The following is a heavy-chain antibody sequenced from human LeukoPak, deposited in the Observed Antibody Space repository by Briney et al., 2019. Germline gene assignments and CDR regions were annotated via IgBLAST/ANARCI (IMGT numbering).Heavy chain of an antibody. Sequence: PSETLSLTCTVFGGSIKSYYWSWFRQPPGKGLEWIGYIYHSGNTNYNPSLRSRVTISVDTSKNNFSLKLSSVTAADTALYYCARGLPDFSGGDDVFDIWGQGTMVTVSS. CDR2: IYHSGNT. CDR3: ARGLPDFSGGDDVFDI. D-gene: IGHD2-15*01. J-gene: IGHJ3*02. CDR1: GGSIKSYY. V-gene: IGHV4-59*01.